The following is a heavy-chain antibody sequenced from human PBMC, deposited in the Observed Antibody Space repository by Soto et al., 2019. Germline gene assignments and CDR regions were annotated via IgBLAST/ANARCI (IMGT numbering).Heavy chain of an antibody. V-gene: IGHV4-39*07. CDR1: DGSMNGRSYY. J-gene: IGHJ5*02. D-gene: IGHD3-10*01. CDR3: ARGRGYGSGPRRSHNWFDP. Sequence: PSETLSLTCSVSDGSMNGRSYYWSWIRQPPGKGLEWIGEINHSGSTNYNPSLKSRVTISVDTSKNQFSLKLSSVTAADTAVYYCARGRGYGSGPRRSHNWFDPWGQGTLVTVSS. CDR2: INHSGST.